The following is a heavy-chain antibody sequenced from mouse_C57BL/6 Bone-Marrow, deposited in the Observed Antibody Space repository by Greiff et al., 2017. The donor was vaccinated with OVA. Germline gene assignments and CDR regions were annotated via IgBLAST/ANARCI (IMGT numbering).Heavy chain of an antibody. CDR1: GYTFTNYW. Sequence: QVQLQQSGAELVRPGTSVKMSCKASGYTFTNYWIGWAKQRPGHGLEWIGDIYPGGGYTNYNEKFKGKATLTADKSSSTAYMQFSSLTSEDSAIYYCARKGNRYFDVWGTGTTVTVSS. D-gene: IGHD2-1*01. J-gene: IGHJ1*03. CDR3: ARKGNRYFDV. CDR2: IYPGGGYT. V-gene: IGHV1-63*01.